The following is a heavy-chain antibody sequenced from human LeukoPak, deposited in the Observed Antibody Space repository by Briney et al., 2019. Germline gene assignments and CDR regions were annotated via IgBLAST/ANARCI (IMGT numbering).Heavy chain of an antibody. J-gene: IGHJ5*02. D-gene: IGHD6-13*01. CDR2: FDPEDGET. CDR3: ATDRGAAAPFDP. Sequence: ASVKVSCKVSGYTLTELSMHWVRQAPGKGLEWMGGFDPEDGETIYAQKSQGRVTMTEDTSIDTAYMELSSLRSEDTAVYYCATDRGAAAPFDPWGQGTLVTVSS. V-gene: IGHV1-24*01. CDR1: GYTLTELS.